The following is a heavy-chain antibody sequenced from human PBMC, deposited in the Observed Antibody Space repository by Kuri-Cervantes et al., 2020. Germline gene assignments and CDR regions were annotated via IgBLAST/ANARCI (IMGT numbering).Heavy chain of an antibody. CDR2: ISYDGSNK. D-gene: IGHD2-21*02. V-gene: IGHV3-30-3*01. Sequence: GGSLRLSCAASGFTFSSYAMHWVRQAPGKGLEWVAVISYDGSNKYYADSVKGRFTIYRDNSKKTLYLQMNSMRAEDTAVYYCARDDDCGVDCSRAFDIWGQGTMVTVSS. CDR3: ARDDDCGVDCSRAFDI. J-gene: IGHJ3*02. CDR1: GFTFSSYA.